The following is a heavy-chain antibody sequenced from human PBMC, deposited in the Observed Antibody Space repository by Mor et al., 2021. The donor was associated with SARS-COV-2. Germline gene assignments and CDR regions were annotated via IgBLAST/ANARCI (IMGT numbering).Heavy chain of an antibody. J-gene: IGHJ3*02. D-gene: IGHD2-2*01. V-gene: IGHV4-30-2*01. CDR3: ARAALHCSSTSCYRNDAFDI. Sequence: IRQPPGKGLEWIGYIYHSGSTYYNPSLKSRVTTSVDRSKNQFSLKLSSVTAADTAVYYCARAALHCSSTSCYRNDAFDIW. CDR2: IYHSGST.